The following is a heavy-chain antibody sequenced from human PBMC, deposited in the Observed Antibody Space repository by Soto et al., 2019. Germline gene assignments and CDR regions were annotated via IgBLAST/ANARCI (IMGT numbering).Heavy chain of an antibody. D-gene: IGHD3-22*01. CDR1: GYTFTSYA. CDR3: ARGSGYYYWDDY. CDR2: INAGNGNT. Sequence: ASVKLSCKASGYTFTSYAMHWVRQAPGQRLEWMGWINAGNGNTKYSQEFQGRVTITRDTSASTAYMELSSLRSEDTAVYYCARGSGYYYWDDYWGQGTLVTVSS. J-gene: IGHJ4*02. V-gene: IGHV1-3*01.